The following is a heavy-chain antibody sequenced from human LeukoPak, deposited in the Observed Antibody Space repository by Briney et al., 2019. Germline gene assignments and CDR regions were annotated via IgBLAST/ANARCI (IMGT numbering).Heavy chain of an antibody. CDR3: AKDHYWSIDY. CDR2: IKGDGIST. Sequence: GGSLRLSCAASGFDFSSNWMHWVRHAPGQGLVWVSRIKGDGISTNYADSVKGRFTISRDIAENTLYLQMNSLRAEDTGVYYCAKDHYWSIDYWGRGTLVTVSS. D-gene: IGHD3-3*01. V-gene: IGHV3-74*01. CDR1: GFDFSSNW. J-gene: IGHJ4*02.